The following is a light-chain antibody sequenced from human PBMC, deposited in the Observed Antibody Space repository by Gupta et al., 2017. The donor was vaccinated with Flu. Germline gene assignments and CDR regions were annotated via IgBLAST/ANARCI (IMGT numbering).Light chain of an antibody. CDR2: AAS. J-gene: IGKJ2*01. CDR1: QSVTIN. Sequence: EILMTQSPATLSVSPGERATLSCRASQSVTINLAWYQQKPGQAPRLLIYAASTRSTGVPARFSGSGSGTEFTLTIISLQSEDFAVYYCQQYNYWPPYTFGPGTKVEIK. CDR3: QQYNYWPPYT. V-gene: IGKV3-15*01.